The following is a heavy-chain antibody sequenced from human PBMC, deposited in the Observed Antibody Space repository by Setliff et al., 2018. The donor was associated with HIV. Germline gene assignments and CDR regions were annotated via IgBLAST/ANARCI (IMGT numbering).Heavy chain of an antibody. D-gene: IGHD5-12*01. CDR1: GFTLEKYW. J-gene: IGHJ4*02. V-gene: IGHV3-74*03. CDR2: VNSDGSSK. Sequence: GGSLRLSCAASGFTLEKYWMHWVRQAPGKGLVWVSRVNSDGSSKTYADSVKGRFTISRDNAKNTLYLQMNSLRVEDTGVYYCHSGYDTEEQSYFDYWGQGTLVTV. CDR3: HSGYDTEEQSYFDY.